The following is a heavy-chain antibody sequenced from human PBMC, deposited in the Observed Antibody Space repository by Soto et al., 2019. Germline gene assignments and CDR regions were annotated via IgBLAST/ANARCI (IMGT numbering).Heavy chain of an antibody. J-gene: IGHJ6*02. CDR3: AKDRITVGATDYYYYYGMDV. Sequence: PGGSLRLSCAASGFTFSSYAMSWVRQAPGKGLEWVSAISGSGGSTYYADSVKGRFTISRDNSKNTLYLQMNSLRAEDTAVYHCAKDRITVGATDYYYYYGMDVWGQGTTVTVSS. V-gene: IGHV3-23*01. CDR1: GFTFSSYA. CDR2: ISGSGGST. D-gene: IGHD1-26*01.